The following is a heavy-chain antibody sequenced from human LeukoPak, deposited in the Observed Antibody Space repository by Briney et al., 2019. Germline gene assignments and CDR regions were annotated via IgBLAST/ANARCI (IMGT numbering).Heavy chain of an antibody. J-gene: IGHJ3*02. Sequence: KTSETLSLTCAVYGGSFSGYYWSWIRQPPGKGLEWIGEINHSGSTNYNPSLKSQVTISVDTSKNRFSLKLSSVTAADTAVYYCARGVVVVPAARDDDAFDIWGQGTMVTVSS. CDR1: GGSFSGYY. V-gene: IGHV4-34*01. D-gene: IGHD2-2*01. CDR2: INHSGST. CDR3: ARGVVVVPAARDDDAFDI.